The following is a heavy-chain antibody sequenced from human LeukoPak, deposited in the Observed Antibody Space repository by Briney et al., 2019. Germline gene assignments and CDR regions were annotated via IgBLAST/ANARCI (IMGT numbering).Heavy chain of an antibody. CDR3: ARDNPSKQLGFDY. Sequence: GESLKISCKGSGYSFTSYWIGWVRQMPGKGLEWMGIIYPGDSDTKYSPSFQGQVTISADKSISTAYLQWSSLKASDTAMYYCARDNPSKQLGFDYWGQGTLVTVSS. V-gene: IGHV5-51*01. J-gene: IGHJ4*02. CDR2: IYPGDSDT. D-gene: IGHD6-6*01. CDR1: GYSFTSYW.